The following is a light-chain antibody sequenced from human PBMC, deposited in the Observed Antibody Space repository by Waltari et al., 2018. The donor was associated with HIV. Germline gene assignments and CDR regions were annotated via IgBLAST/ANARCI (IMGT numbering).Light chain of an antibody. CDR3: SSYATGNTYV. CDR1: NRDIGKYNL. Sequence: QSALTQPASVSGSPGQSITISCTGTNRDIGKYNLVSWYQQHPGKLPKVLIFEVTTRPSGISHRLSGSKSDNTASLTISGLQAEDEADYYCSSYATGNTYVFGTGTSVTVL. V-gene: IGLV2-23*02. J-gene: IGLJ1*01. CDR2: EVT.